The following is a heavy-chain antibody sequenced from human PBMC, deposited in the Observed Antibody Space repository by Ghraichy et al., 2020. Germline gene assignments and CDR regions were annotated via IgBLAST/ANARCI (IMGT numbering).Heavy chain of an antibody. J-gene: IGHJ6*02. CDR2: ISIYNGAT. CDR1: GYTFTTYD. Sequence: ASVKGSCKASGYTFTTYDFSWVRQAPGQGLEWMGWISIYNGATNYAQKLRGRVTMTTETSTSTAYMELRSLRSDDTAVYFCARGGVSSSGGLDVWGQGTTVTVSS. V-gene: IGHV1-18*01. CDR3: ARGGVSSSGGLDV. D-gene: IGHD6-6*01.